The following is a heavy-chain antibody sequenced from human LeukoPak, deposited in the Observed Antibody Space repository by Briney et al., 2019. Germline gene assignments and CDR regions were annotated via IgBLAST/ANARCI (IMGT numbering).Heavy chain of an antibody. D-gene: IGHD3-10*01. V-gene: IGHV4-31*03. Sequence: DPSQTLSLTCTVSGGSISSGNYYWNWIRQPPEKSLEWIGYIFYSGSTYYNPSLKSRVTISVDTSKNQFSLKLSSVTAADTAGYYCARGSTLIRGFDYWGQGTLVTVSS. CDR3: ARGSTLIRGFDY. CDR2: IFYSGST. J-gene: IGHJ4*02. CDR1: GGSISSGNYY.